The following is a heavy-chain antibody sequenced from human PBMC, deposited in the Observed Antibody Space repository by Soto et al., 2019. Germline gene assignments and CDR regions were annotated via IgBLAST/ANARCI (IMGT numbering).Heavy chain of an antibody. Sequence: WSLRLSCAASGFTFSSYAMHWVRQAPGKGLEWVAVISYDGSNKYYADSVKGRFTISRDNSKNTLYLQMNSLRAEDTAVYYCARAYSNYGMDVWGQGTTVTVSS. J-gene: IGHJ6*02. CDR1: GFTFSSYA. CDR3: ARAYSNYGMDV. D-gene: IGHD6-13*01. CDR2: ISYDGSNK. V-gene: IGHV3-30-3*01.